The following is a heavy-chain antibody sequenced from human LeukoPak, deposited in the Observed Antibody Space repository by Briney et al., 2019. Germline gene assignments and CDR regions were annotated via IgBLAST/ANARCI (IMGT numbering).Heavy chain of an antibody. V-gene: IGHV4-59*01. CDR2: IYYTGST. D-gene: IGHD6-19*01. CDR3: ARAPGSAYYPYYYMDV. J-gene: IGHJ6*03. CDR1: GGSISNYY. Sequence: PSKTLSLTCTVSGGSISNYYWSWIRQPPGKGLEWIGYIYYTGSTNYNPSLKSRVTISVDTSKNQFSLNLNSVTAADTAEYYCARAPGSAYYPYYYMDVWGKGTTVTVSS.